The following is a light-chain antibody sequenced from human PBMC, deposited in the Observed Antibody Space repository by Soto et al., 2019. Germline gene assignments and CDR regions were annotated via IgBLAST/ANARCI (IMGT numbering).Light chain of an antibody. J-gene: IGKJ1*01. Sequence: EIVMTQSPATLSVSPGERATLSCRASQSVSSNLAWYQQKPGQAPRLLIYGASTRATGIPARFSGSGSGTEFTLTISSLQPDDFATYYCQQYSSYWTFAQGTKV. CDR3: QQYSSYWT. V-gene: IGKV3-15*01. CDR1: QSVSSN. CDR2: GAS.